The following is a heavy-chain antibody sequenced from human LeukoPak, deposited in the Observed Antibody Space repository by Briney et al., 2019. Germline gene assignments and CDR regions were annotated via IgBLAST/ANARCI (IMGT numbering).Heavy chain of an antibody. CDR1: GFTFSSYA. CDR2: IWDDGNNK. D-gene: IGHD3-10*01. V-gene: IGHV3-33*08. J-gene: IGHJ5*02. Sequence: GGSLRLSCAASGFTFSSYAMHWVRQAPGKRLEWVAVIWDDGNNKRYANSVNGRFTISRDNSENTLYLQMNGLTAEDTAMYYCARDSYQDYYGRFDPWGQGTLVIVSS. CDR3: ARDSYQDYYGRFDP.